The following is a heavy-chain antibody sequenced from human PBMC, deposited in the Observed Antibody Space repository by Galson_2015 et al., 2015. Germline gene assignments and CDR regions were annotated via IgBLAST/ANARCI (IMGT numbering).Heavy chain of an antibody. Sequence: SLRLSCAASGYTFSSYAMSWVRLAPGKGLEWVSAISDSGGSTYYADSVKGRFTISRDNSKNTLYLQMNSLRAEDTALYYCAKGRDGYNYHHYYYGMDVWGQGTTVTVSS. CDR3: AKGRDGYNYHHYYYGMDV. D-gene: IGHD5-24*01. CDR2: ISDSGGST. CDR1: GYTFSSYA. J-gene: IGHJ6*02. V-gene: IGHV3-23*01.